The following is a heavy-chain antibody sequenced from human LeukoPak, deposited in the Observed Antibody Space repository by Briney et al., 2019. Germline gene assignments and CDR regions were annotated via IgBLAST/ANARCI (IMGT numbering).Heavy chain of an antibody. Sequence: SETLSLTCTVSGGSISSYYWSWIRQPPGKGLEWIGCIYYSGSTYYNPSLKSRVTISVDTSKKQFSLELSSVTAADTAVYYCARPRGSSGSYNWFDPWGEGTLVTVSS. CDR2: IYYSGST. V-gene: IGHV4-39*01. J-gene: IGHJ5*02. CDR3: ARPRGSSGSYNWFDP. D-gene: IGHD6-19*01. CDR1: GGSISSYY.